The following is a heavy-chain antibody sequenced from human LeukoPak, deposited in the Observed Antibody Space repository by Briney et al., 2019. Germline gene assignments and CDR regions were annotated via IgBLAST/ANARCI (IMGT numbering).Heavy chain of an antibody. CDR2: INWNGGST. CDR1: GFTFDDYG. J-gene: IGHJ6*03. CDR3: ARVGSEYLRYYYMDV. V-gene: IGHV3-20*04. D-gene: IGHD1-26*01. Sequence: GGSLRLSCAASGFTFDDYGMSWVRHAPGKGLEWVSGINWNGGSTGYAVSVKGRFTSSRDNAKSSLYLQMNSLRAGDTALYYCARVGSEYLRYYYMDVWGKGTTVTVSS.